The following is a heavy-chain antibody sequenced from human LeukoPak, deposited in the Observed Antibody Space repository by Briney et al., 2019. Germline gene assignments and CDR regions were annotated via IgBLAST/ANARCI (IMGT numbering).Heavy chain of an antibody. CDR2: IYSGGST. Sequence: GGSLRLSCAASGFTVSSNYMSWVRQAPGKGLEWVSVIYSGGSTYYADSVKGRFTISRDNSKNTLYLQMNSLRAEDTAVYYCAKDRSPMIRGVFDYWGQGTLVTVSS. V-gene: IGHV3-53*05. CDR1: GFTVSSNY. D-gene: IGHD3-10*01. CDR3: AKDRSPMIRGVFDY. J-gene: IGHJ4*02.